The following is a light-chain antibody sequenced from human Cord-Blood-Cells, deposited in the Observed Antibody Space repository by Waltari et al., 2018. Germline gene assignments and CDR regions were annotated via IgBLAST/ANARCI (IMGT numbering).Light chain of an antibody. J-gene: IGLJ3*02. CDR3: AAWDDSLSGWV. Sequence: QSVLTQQPSASGTPGQRVTISCSRSSSNIGSNYVYWYQQLPGTAPKLLIYRNNPRPAGVPDRLSGSKSGPSASLAISGLRSEDEADYDCAAWDDSLSGWVFGGGTKLTGL. CDR1: SSNIGSNY. CDR2: RNN. V-gene: IGLV1-47*01.